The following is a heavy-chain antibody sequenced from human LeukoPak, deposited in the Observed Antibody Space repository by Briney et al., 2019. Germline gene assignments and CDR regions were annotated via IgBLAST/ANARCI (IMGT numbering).Heavy chain of an antibody. CDR1: GYTFTSYY. CDR2: ISAYNGNT. Sequence: GASVKVSCKASGYTFTSYYMHWVRQAPGQGLEWMGWISAYNGNTNYAQKLQGRVTMTTDTSTSTAYMELRSLRSDDTAVYYCAQGIAAAGKDYWGQGTLVTVSS. D-gene: IGHD6-13*01. CDR3: AQGIAAAGKDY. V-gene: IGHV1-18*04. J-gene: IGHJ4*02.